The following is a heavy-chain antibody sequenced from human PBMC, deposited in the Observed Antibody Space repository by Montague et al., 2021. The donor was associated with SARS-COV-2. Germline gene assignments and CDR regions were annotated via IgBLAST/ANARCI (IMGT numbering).Heavy chain of an antibody. Sequence: SETLSLTCAVYGGSFSGYYWSWIRQPPGKGLEWIGDINHSGSTNYNPSLKSRVSISVDTSKNQFSLKLSSVTAADTAVYYCARALVDGTVMVVFMTGVEHYFDFWGQGTLVTVSS. CDR1: GGSFSGYY. V-gene: IGHV4-34*01. CDR2: INHSGST. D-gene: IGHD3-22*01. J-gene: IGHJ4*02. CDR3: ARALVDGTVMVVFMTGVEHYFDF.